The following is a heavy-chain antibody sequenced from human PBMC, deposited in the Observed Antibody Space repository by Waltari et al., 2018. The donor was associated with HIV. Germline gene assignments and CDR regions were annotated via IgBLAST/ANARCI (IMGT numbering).Heavy chain of an antibody. Sequence: QLQLQESGPGLVQPSETLSLTCTVSGGSISSRRYFWGWLRQSPGQGLDWIGSIFYNGSANYNPSLKSRATLSVDTSKNQFSLKLNSVTAADTAVYYCARSPRGEQWLAYWGQGTLVTVSS. CDR3: ARSPRGEQWLAY. D-gene: IGHD6-19*01. J-gene: IGHJ1*01. CDR1: GGSISSRRYF. CDR2: IFYNGSA. V-gene: IGHV4-39*01.